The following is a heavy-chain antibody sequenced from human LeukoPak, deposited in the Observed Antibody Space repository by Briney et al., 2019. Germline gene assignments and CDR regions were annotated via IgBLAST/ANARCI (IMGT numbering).Heavy chain of an antibody. CDR3: GREVPGGTTSLDC. Sequence: HPGGSLRLSCAASGFTFSTYAMSWIRQAPGKGLEWVANIKEDGSDKNYVDSVRGRFTISRDNAKNALYLQMNSLRAEDTAVYYCGREVPGGTTSLDCWGQGTVVTVSP. D-gene: IGHD1-7*01. CDR2: IKEDGSDK. V-gene: IGHV3-7*04. CDR1: GFTFSTYA. J-gene: IGHJ4*02.